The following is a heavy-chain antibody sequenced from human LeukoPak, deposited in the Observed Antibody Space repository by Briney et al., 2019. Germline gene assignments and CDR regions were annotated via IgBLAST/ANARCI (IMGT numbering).Heavy chain of an antibody. CDR2: IYYSGST. J-gene: IGHJ4*02. Sequence: TETLSLTCTVSGGSISSYYWSWIRQPPGKGLEWIGYIYYSGSTNYNPSLKSRVTISVDTSKNQFSLKLSSVTAADTAVYYCARGSSWHPFDYWGQGTLVTVSS. CDR1: GGSISSYY. CDR3: ARGSSWHPFDY. V-gene: IGHV4-59*01. D-gene: IGHD6-13*01.